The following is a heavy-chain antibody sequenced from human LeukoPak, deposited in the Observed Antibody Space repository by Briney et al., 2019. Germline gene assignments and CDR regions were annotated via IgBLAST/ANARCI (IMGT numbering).Heavy chain of an antibody. Sequence: SETLSLTCTVYGGSFSDYYWSWIRQPPGKGLEWIGEINHSGSTNYNPSLKSRVTISVDTSKNQFSLKLSSVTAADTAVYYCARVRITMVRGAPGPDYWGQGTLVTVSS. CDR2: INHSGST. CDR3: ARVRITMVRGAPGPDY. J-gene: IGHJ4*02. D-gene: IGHD3-10*01. V-gene: IGHV4-34*01. CDR1: GGSFSDYY.